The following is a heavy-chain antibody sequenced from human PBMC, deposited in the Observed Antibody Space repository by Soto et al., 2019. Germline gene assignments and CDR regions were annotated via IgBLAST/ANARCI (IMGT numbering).Heavy chain of an antibody. Sequence: SETLSLTCTVSGGSISSSSYYWGWIRQPPGKGLEWIGSIYYSGSTYYNPSLKSRVTISVDTSKNQFSLKLSSVTAADTAVYYCARRLQWLGGYFDYWGQGTLVTVSS. CDR2: IYYSGST. CDR3: ARRLQWLGGYFDY. D-gene: IGHD6-19*01. J-gene: IGHJ4*02. V-gene: IGHV4-39*01. CDR1: GGSISSSSYY.